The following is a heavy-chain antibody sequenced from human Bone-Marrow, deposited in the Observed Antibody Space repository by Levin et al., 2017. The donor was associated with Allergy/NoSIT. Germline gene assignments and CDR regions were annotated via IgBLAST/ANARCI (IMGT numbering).Heavy chain of an antibody. V-gene: IGHV4-30-2*01. Sequence: PSETLSLTCSVSGGSINSGGYSWSWIRQAPGRGLEWIAYIYDSGRTYYNPSLKSRVTMSVDTSKNQFSLKMNSVTAADTAVYYCARTVVRGVRPAYFDRWGQGTLVTVS. J-gene: IGHJ4*02. CDR2: IYDSGRT. CDR1: GGSINSGGYS. D-gene: IGHD3-10*01. CDR3: ARTVVRGVRPAYFDR.